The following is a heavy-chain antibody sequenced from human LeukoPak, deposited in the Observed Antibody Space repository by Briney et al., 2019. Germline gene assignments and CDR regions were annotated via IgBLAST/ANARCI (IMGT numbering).Heavy chain of an antibody. CDR3: AANGGPFDF. J-gene: IGHJ4*02. CDR2: INQHGTDK. D-gene: IGHD4-23*01. V-gene: IGHV3-7*05. Sequence: GGSLRLSCAASGFTFSSYWMSWVRQAPGKGLEWVANINQHGTDKYYVDSVRGRFTISRDNAKDSLYLQMNSLRAEDTAVYYCAANGGPFDFWGQGTLVTVSS. CDR1: GFTFSSYW.